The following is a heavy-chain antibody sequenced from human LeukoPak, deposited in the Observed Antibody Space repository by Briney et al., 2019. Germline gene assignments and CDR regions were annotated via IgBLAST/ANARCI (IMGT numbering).Heavy chain of an antibody. Sequence: GSLRLSCAASGFTFTSYVMHWIRQPPGKRLEWIGEINHGGHTNHNPSLKSRVAMSVDTSKNQFSLNLGSVTAADTAVYYCVRGLYSRDAGYWGQGTLVTVSS. CDR3: VRGLYSRDAGY. V-gene: IGHV4-34*01. CDR1: GFTFTSYV. CDR2: INHGGHT. J-gene: IGHJ4*02. D-gene: IGHD4-11*01.